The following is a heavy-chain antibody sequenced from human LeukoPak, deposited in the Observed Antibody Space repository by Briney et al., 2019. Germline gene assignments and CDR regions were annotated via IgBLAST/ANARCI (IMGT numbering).Heavy chain of an antibody. CDR2: IYYSGST. Sequence: SETLSLTCTVSGGSISSYYWSWIRQPPGKGLEWIGDIYYSGSTNYNPSLKSRVTISVDTSKNQFSLKLSSVTASDTAVYYCARSDYGDYVPLDYWGQGTLVTVSS. CDR3: ARSDYGDYVPLDY. J-gene: IGHJ4*02. CDR1: GGSISSYY. V-gene: IGHV4-59*01. D-gene: IGHD4-17*01.